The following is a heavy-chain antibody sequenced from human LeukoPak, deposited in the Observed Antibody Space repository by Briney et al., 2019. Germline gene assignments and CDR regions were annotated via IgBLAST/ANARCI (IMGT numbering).Heavy chain of an antibody. Sequence: GSLRLSCAASGFTFSSYAMSWIRQPPGKGLEWIGSIYYSGSTYYNPSLKSRVTISVDTSKNQFSLKLSSVTAADTAVYYCARHYEATVFYYYGMDVWGQGTTVTVSS. V-gene: IGHV4-39*01. CDR3: ARHYEATVFYYYGMDV. CDR1: GFTFSSYA. CDR2: IYYSGST. J-gene: IGHJ6*02. D-gene: IGHD4-11*01.